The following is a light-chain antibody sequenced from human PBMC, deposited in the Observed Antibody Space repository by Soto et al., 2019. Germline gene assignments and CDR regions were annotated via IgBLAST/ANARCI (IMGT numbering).Light chain of an antibody. CDR1: NTDVGGYNY. V-gene: IGLV2-14*01. Sequence: QSVLTQPASVSWSPGQSITVSCTGTNTDVGGYNYVSWYQHRPGKAPRLMIYEVRNRLSGVSNRFSGSKSGNTASLTISGLQSEDEADYYCTSYTPTGALVFGSGTQLTVL. CDR3: TSYTPTGALV. J-gene: IGLJ6*01. CDR2: EVR.